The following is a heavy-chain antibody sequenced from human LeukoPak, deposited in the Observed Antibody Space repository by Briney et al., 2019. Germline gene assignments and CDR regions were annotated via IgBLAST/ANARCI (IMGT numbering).Heavy chain of an antibody. Sequence: ASVKVSCKASGYTFTSYDINWVRQATGQGLEWMGWMNPNSGNTGYAQKFQGRVTMTRNTSISTAYMELSSLGSEDTAVYYCATAFDYIEDYYYYMDVWGKGTTVTVSS. V-gene: IGHV1-8*01. J-gene: IGHJ6*03. CDR3: ATAFDYIEDYYYYMDV. D-gene: IGHD4-11*01. CDR2: MNPNSGNT. CDR1: GYTFTSYD.